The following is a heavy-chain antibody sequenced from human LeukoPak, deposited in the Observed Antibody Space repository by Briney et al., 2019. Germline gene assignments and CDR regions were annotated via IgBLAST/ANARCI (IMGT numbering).Heavy chain of an antibody. Sequence: SQTLSLTCTVSGGSISSGDYYWSWIRQPPGKGLAWIGYIYYSGSTYYNPSLKSRVTISVDTSKNQFSLKLSSVTAADTAVYYCARGGGIYYDSSGYPSWDYWGQGTLVTVSS. J-gene: IGHJ4*02. CDR3: ARGGGIYYDSSGYPSWDY. D-gene: IGHD3-22*01. V-gene: IGHV4-30-4*01. CDR2: IYYSGST. CDR1: GGSISSGDYY.